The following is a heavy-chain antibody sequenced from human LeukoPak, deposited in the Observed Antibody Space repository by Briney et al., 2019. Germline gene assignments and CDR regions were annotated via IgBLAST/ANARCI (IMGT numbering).Heavy chain of an antibody. CDR3: ARDGVSYPFDY. CDR1: GFTFNDYY. Sequence: GGSLRLSCAASGFTFNDYYMSWIRQAPGKGLEWVSYISSSGSTIYYADSVKGRFTISRDNAKSSLYLQMNSLRAEDTAVYYCARDGVSYPFDYWGQATLVTVSS. J-gene: IGHJ4*02. V-gene: IGHV3-11*01. CDR2: ISSSGSTI.